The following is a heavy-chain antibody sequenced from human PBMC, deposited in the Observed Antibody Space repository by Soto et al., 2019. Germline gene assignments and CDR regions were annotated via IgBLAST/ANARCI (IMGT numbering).Heavy chain of an antibody. V-gene: IGHV3-74*01. D-gene: IGHD6-13*01. J-gene: IGHJ6*03. CDR2: INSDGSST. CDR3: ARDPAGYSSSWSSYDYYMDV. CDR1: GFTFSSYW. Sequence: EVQLVESGGGLVQPGGSLRLSCAASGFTFSSYWMHWVRQAPGKGLVWVSRINSDGSSTSYADSVKGRFTISRDNAKNTLYLQMNSLRAEDTAVYYCARDPAGYSSSWSSYDYYMDVWGKGTTVTVSS.